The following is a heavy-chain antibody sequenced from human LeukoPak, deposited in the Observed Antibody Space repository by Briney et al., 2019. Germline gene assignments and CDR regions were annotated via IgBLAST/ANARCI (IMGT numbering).Heavy chain of an antibody. CDR3: ARLYAGAYTRLDP. D-gene: IGHD3-16*01. CDR1: GGSISGFH. Sequence: SETLSLTCTVSGGSISGFHWGWIRQPPGKGLEYIGDVFYSGGTNYNSSLKSRLTISVDTSRNQFSLKLTSVTAADTAVYYCARLYAGAYTRLDPWGQGTLVAVSS. CDR2: VFYSGGT. V-gene: IGHV4-59*08. J-gene: IGHJ5*02.